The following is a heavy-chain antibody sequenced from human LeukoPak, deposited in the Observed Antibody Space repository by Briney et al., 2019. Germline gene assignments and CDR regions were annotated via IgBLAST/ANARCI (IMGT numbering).Heavy chain of an antibody. V-gene: IGHV1-69*04. CDR2: IIPILGIA. D-gene: IGHD4-23*01. CDR1: GGTFSSYA. J-gene: IGHJ4*02. Sequence: SVKVFCKASGGTFSSYAISWVRQAPGQGLEWMGRIIPILGIANYAQKFQGRVTITADKSTSTAYMELSSLRSEDTAVYYCARGVSGKLDYWGQGTLVTVSS. CDR3: ARGVSGKLDY.